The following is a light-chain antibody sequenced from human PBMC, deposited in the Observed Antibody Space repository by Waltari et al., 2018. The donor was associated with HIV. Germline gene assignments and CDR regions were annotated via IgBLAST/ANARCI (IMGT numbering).Light chain of an antibody. CDR3: ETWDSNTHWV. CDR1: SGHSSYI. Sequence: QPVLTQSSSASASLGSSVKPTCTLSSGHSSYIIAWHQHQPGKAPRYLMKLEGTGSYNKGSGVPDRFSGYSSGADRYLTISNLQSEDEADYYCETWDSNTHWVFGGGTKLTVL. V-gene: IGLV4-60*03. J-gene: IGLJ3*02. CDR2: LEGTGSY.